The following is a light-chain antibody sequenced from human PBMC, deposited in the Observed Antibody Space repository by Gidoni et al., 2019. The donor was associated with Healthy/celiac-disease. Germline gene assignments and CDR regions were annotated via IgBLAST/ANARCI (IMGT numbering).Light chain of an antibody. V-gene: IGKV3-20*01. CDR3: QQYGSSPLT. CDR1: QSVSSSY. J-gene: IGKJ4*02. Sequence: ETVLTHSPGTLSLSPGERAILSCRASQSVSSSYLAWYQQKPGQAPRLLIYGASSRATGIPDRFSGSGSGTDFTLTISRLESEDFAVYYCQQYGSSPLTFGGGTKVEIK. CDR2: GAS.